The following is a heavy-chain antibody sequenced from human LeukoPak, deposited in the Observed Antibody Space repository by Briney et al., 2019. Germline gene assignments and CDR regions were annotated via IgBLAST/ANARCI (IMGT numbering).Heavy chain of an antibody. V-gene: IGHV3-21*01. CDR3: AKDSVRDSSLNFDY. D-gene: IGHD3-22*01. J-gene: IGHJ4*02. Sequence: GGSLRLSCAASGFTFSTYAMNWVRQAPGEGLEWVSSIGGSSTSLYYADSLKGRFTISRDNAKNSLYLQLNSLRAEDTAVYYCAKDSVRDSSLNFDYWGQGTLVTVSS. CDR2: IGGSSTSL. CDR1: GFTFSTYA.